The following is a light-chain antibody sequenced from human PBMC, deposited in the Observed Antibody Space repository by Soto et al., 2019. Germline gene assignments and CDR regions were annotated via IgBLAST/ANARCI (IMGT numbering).Light chain of an antibody. Sequence: QSALTQPTSASGSPYQSVTISCTGTRSDVGAYTYVSWYQQYPGKAPKLMIYEVNKRPSGVPDRFSGSKSGKTASLTVSGLQPQDEADYHCPSYAGSNIWVFGGGTQLTVL. CDR3: PSYAGSNIWV. CDR1: RSDVGAYTY. J-gene: IGLJ3*02. CDR2: EVN. V-gene: IGLV2-8*01.